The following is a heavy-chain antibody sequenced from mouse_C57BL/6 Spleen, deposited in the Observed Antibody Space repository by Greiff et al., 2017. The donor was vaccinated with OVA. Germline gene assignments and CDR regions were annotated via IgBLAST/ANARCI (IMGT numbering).Heavy chain of an antibody. CDR2: ISYDGSN. CDR1: GYSITSGYY. V-gene: IGHV3-6*01. D-gene: IGHD2-2*01. Sequence: EVKLLESGPGLVKPSQSLSLTCSVTGYSITSGYYWNWIRQFPGNKLEWMGYISYDGSNNYNPSLRNRISITRDTSKNQFFLKLNSVTTEDTATYYCAREGMVTTDYWGQGTTLTVSS. J-gene: IGHJ2*01. CDR3: AREGMVTTDY.